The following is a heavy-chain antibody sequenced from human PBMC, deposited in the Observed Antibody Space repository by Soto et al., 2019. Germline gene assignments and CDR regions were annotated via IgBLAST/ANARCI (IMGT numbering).Heavy chain of an antibody. V-gene: IGHV3-23*01. D-gene: IGHD6-19*01. CDR2: ISASGRDI. Sequence: GGSPRLSCGASGFTFSNFAMSWVRQAPGRGLEWVSGISASGRDIHYADSVKDRFTVSRDNSKNTLYLQMNSLRAEDTAIYYCAKGKTSGWYYFDYWGQGALVTVSS. CDR3: AKGKTSGWYYFDY. CDR1: GFTFSNFA. J-gene: IGHJ4*02.